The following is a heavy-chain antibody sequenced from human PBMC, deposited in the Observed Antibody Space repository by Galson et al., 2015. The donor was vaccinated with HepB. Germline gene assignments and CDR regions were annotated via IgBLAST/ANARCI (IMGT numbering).Heavy chain of an antibody. Sequence: SLRLSCAASGFTFTSYYMSWVRQSPVKGLEWLSSVGEIGNTNYADSVRGRFTISRDNSKNTIYLQMDGLRAEDTAVYCAKALFGSSPVFDYWGQGALVIVSS. V-gene: IGHV3-23*01. J-gene: IGHJ4*02. CDR2: VGEIGNT. D-gene: IGHD3-10*01. CDR3: AKALFGSSPVFDY. CDR1: GFTFTSYY.